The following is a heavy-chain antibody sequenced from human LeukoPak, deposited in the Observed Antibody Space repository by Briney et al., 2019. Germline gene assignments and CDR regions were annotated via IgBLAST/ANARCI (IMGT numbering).Heavy chain of an antibody. CDR1: GYTFTTYE. CDR2: MHPNSGSI. J-gene: IGHJ5*02. D-gene: IGHD1-14*01. Sequence: GASVKVSCKTSGYTFTTYEINWVRQAAGQGLEWMGWMHPNSGSIDYAQKFQGRVTMTRDTSTDTAYMELSSLRSEDTAVYYCTRGPRNDPWGQGTLVIVSS. V-gene: IGHV1-8*01. CDR3: TRGPRNDP.